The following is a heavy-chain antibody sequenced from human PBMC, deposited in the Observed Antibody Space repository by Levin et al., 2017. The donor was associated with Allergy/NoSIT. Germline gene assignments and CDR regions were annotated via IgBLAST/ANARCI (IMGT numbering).Heavy chain of an antibody. D-gene: IGHD5-18*01. V-gene: IGHV5-51*01. Sequence: GGSLRLSCKGSGYSFTSYWIGWVRQMPGKGLEWMGIIYPGDSDTRYSPSFQGQVTISADKSISTAYLQWSSLKASDTAMYYCARSDSEWIQGPNDYWGQGTLVTVSS. CDR2: IYPGDSDT. J-gene: IGHJ4*02. CDR1: GYSFTSYW. CDR3: ARSDSEWIQGPNDY.